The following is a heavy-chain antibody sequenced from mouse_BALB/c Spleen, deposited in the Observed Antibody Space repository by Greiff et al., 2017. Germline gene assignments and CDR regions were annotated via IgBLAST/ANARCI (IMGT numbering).Heavy chain of an antibody. CDR3: NAYYYGSSYAMDY. J-gene: IGHJ4*01. D-gene: IGHD1-1*01. CDR2: IDPENGDT. Sequence: EVKLQESGAELVRSGASVKLSCTASGFNIKDYYMHWVKQRPEQGLEWIGWIDPENGDTEYAPKFQGKATMTADTSSNTAYLQLSSLTSEDTAVYYCNAYYYGSSYAMDYWGQGTSVTVSS. V-gene: IGHV14-4*02. CDR1: GFNIKDYY.